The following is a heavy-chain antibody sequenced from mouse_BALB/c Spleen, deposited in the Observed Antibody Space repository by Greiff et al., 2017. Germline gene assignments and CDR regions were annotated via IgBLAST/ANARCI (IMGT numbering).Heavy chain of an antibody. CDR1: GFAFSSYD. D-gene: IGHD1-1*01. V-gene: IGHV5-12-1*01. J-gene: IGHJ4*01. CDR2: ISSGGGST. Sequence: EVQGVESGGGLVKPGGSLKLSCAASGFAFSSYDMSWVRQTPEKRLEWVAYISSGGGSTYYPDTVKGRFTISRDNAKNTLYLQMSSLKSEDTAMYYCARPRSYDAMDYWGQGTSVTVSS. CDR3: ARPRSYDAMDY.